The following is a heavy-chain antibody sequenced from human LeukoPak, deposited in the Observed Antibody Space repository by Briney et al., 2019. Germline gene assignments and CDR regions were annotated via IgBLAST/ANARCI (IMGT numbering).Heavy chain of an antibody. CDR2: ISYDGSNK. D-gene: IGHD2-21*01. Sequence: QPGGSLRLSCAASGFTFSSYAMHWVRQAPGKGLEWVAVISYDGSNKYYADSVKGRFTISRDNSKNTLYLQMNSLRAEDTAVYYCARDGGLVITGTPDIWGQGTMVTVSS. V-gene: IGHV3-30-3*01. CDR1: GFTFSSYA. CDR3: ARDGGLVITGTPDI. J-gene: IGHJ3*02.